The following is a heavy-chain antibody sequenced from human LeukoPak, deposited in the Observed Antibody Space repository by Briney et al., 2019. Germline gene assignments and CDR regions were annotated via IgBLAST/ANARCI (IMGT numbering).Heavy chain of an antibody. CDR2: ISYDGSNK. D-gene: IGHD1-1*01. CDR1: KFTFSNYA. V-gene: IGHV3-30-3*01. J-gene: IGHJ6*02. Sequence: XGSLRLSCAASKFTFSNYAMHWVRQAPGKGLEGVAVISYDGSNKYYADSVKGRFTISGENSKNTLYLQMNSLRAEDTAVFYCARHRAQLVLDYYYGMDVWGQGTTVTVSS. CDR3: ARHRAQLVLDYYYGMDV.